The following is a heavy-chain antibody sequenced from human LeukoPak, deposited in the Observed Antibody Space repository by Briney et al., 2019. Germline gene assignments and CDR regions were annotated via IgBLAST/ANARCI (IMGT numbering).Heavy chain of an antibody. Sequence: PSETLSLTCSVSGGSISSSSSFWGWIRQPPGKGLEWIGNINYSWNTYFNPSLKSRVTISQDTSKNQFSLKLSSVTAADTAVYYCARDSRTVGATTIDFWGQGTLVTVSS. CDR3: ARDSRTVGATTIDF. D-gene: IGHD1-26*01. V-gene: IGHV4-39*07. CDR2: INYSWNT. CDR1: GGSISSSSSF. J-gene: IGHJ4*02.